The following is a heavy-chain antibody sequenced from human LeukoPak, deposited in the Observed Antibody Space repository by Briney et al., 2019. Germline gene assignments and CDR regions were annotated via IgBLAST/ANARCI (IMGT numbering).Heavy chain of an antibody. CDR1: GFTFSSYG. CDR2: ISGSGGST. Sequence: GGTLRLSCAASGFTFSSYGMSWVRQAPGKGLEWVSAISGSGGSTYYADSVKGRFTISRDNAKNTLYLQMNSLRAEDTAVYYCARVRWGGLYYFDYWGQGTLVTVSS. V-gene: IGHV3-23*01. D-gene: IGHD3-16*01. J-gene: IGHJ4*02. CDR3: ARVRWGGLYYFDY.